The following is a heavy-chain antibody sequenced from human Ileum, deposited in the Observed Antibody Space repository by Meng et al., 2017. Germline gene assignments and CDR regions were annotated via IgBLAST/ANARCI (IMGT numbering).Heavy chain of an antibody. J-gene: IGHJ4*02. CDR3: ATSNDRDVYYLGY. V-gene: IGHV4-4*02. Sequence: QWQLRQSGPRLMKPSGTLSLTCAVSGTWWSWVRQPPGKGLEWIGEIFQSGRTNYNPSLKSRVTISIDKSKSQISLQLSAVTAADTAVYSCATSNDRDVYYLGYWGQGTLVTVSS. CDR2: IFQSGRT. CDR1: GTW. D-gene: IGHD3-22*01.